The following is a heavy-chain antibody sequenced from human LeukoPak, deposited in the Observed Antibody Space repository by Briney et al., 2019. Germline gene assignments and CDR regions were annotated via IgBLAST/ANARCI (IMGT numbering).Heavy chain of an antibody. D-gene: IGHD3-10*02. CDR3: AREKRYYYVPFDP. CDR2: INAGNGNT. Sequence: ASVKVSCKASGYTFTSYAMHWVRQAPGQRLEWMGWINAGNGNTKYSQKFQGRVTITRDTSASTAYMELSSLRSEDTAVYYCAREKRYYYVPFDPWGQGTLVTIS. V-gene: IGHV1-3*01. CDR1: GYTFTSYA. J-gene: IGHJ5*02.